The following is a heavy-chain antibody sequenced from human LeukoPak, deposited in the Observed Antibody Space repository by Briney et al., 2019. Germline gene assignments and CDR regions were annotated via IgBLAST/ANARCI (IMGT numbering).Heavy chain of an antibody. Sequence: PGGSLRLSCAASGFTFSSYAMSWVRQAPGKGLEWVSAISGSGGSTYYADPVKGRFTISRDNSKNTLYLQMNSLRAEDTAVYYCTGGSSWQVDYWGQGTLVTVSS. V-gene: IGHV3-23*01. D-gene: IGHD6-13*01. CDR3: TGGSSWQVDY. J-gene: IGHJ4*02. CDR2: ISGSGGST. CDR1: GFTFSSYA.